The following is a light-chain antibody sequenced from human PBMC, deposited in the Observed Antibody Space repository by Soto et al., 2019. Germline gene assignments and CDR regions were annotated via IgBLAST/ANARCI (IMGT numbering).Light chain of an antibody. CDR3: QKYSTYPST. CDR2: DAS. V-gene: IGKV1-5*01. Sequence: VDRVIITCRSSQSISSWLAWYQQKPGKAPKVLIFDASSLESGVPSRFSGSGSATEFTLSISRLHLDDFATYYCQKYSTYPSTFGQGTK. J-gene: IGKJ1*01. CDR1: QSISSW.